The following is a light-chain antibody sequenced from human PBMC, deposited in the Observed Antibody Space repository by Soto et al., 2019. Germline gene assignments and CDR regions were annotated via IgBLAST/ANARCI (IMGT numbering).Light chain of an antibody. CDR1: SSDVGGYNY. V-gene: IGLV2-8*01. J-gene: IGLJ1*01. CDR2: EVN. CDR3: SSYGGSNNHV. Sequence: QSALTQPPSASGSPGQSVSISCTGTSSDVGGYNYVSWFQQYPGKAPKLLIHEVNKRPSGVPDRFSGSKSGNTAALTVSGLEAEDDADYYCSSYGGSNNHVFGTGTKLTVL.